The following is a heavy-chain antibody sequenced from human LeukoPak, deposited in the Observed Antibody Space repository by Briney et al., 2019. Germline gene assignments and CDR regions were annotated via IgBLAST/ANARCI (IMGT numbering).Heavy chain of an antibody. V-gene: IGHV4-59*12. Sequence: PSETLSLTCTVSGGSISSYYWSWIRQPPGKGLEWIGEIYHSGSTNYNPSLKSRVTISVDKSKNQFSLKLSSVTAADTAVYYCARGPVAGPLDYWGQGTLVTVSS. CDR3: ARGPVAGPLDY. CDR2: IYHSGST. J-gene: IGHJ4*02. CDR1: GGSISSYY. D-gene: IGHD6-19*01.